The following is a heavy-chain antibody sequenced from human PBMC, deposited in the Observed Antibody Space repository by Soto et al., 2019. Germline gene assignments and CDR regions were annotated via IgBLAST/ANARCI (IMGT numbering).Heavy chain of an antibody. CDR3: ARESHDILTGPPWVWYFDL. J-gene: IGHJ2*01. V-gene: IGHV4-34*01. CDR2: INDRGSI. Sequence: QVQLQQWGAGPLRPLETLSLTCGVSGGSFSVYYWAWIRQSPGKGLEWIGEINDRGSINYNPSLKSRVSISVDTSKNQYSLNLRSVTAADTAVYYCARESHDILTGPPWVWYFDLWGRGTLVTVSS. CDR1: GGSFSVYY. D-gene: IGHD3-9*01.